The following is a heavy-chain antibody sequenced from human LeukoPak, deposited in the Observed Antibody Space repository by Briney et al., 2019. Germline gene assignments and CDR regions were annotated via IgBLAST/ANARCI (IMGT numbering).Heavy chain of an antibody. V-gene: IGHV3-48*01. D-gene: IGHD3-10*01. Sequence: GGSLRLSCAASGFTFSSYSMNWVRQAPGKGLEWVSYISSSSSTIYYADSVKGRFTISRDNAKNSLYLQMNSLRAEDTAVYYCARGYYYGSVDYWGQGTLVTVSS. J-gene: IGHJ4*02. CDR1: GFTFSSYS. CDR2: ISSSSSTI. CDR3: ARGYYYGSVDY.